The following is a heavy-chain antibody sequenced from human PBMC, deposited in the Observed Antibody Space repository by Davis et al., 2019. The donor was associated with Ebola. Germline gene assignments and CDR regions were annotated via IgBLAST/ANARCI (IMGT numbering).Heavy chain of an antibody. J-gene: IGHJ6*02. CDR3: HVRGYDYGNSRMDG. D-gene: IGHD4-17*01. V-gene: IGHV1-69-2*01. Sequence: ASVKVSCKASGYSFTAYYVHWVQISPHKGLQWVGLVDPENGETTYAEHFRDRVSLSADVSTFTAYLELKSLRPDDTAVYHCHVRGYDYGNSRMDGWGQGTTVTVSS. CDR2: VDPENGET. CDR1: GYSFTAYY.